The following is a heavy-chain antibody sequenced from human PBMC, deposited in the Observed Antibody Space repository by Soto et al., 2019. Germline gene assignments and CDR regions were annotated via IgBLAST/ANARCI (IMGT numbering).Heavy chain of an antibody. D-gene: IGHD2-8*02. CDR3: AKDNLRQAGGYYYYYGMDV. CDR2: ISYDGSNK. J-gene: IGHJ6*02. Sequence: VGSLRLSCAASGFTFSSYGMHWVRPAPGKGLEWVAVISYDGSNKYYADSVKGRFTISRDNSKNTLYLQMNSLRAEDTAVYYCAKDNLRQAGGYYYYYGMDVWGQGTTVTVSS. CDR1: GFTFSSYG. V-gene: IGHV3-30*18.